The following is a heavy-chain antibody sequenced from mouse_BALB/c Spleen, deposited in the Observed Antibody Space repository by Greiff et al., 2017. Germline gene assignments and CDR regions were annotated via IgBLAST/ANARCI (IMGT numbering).Heavy chain of an antibody. J-gene: IGHJ4*01. CDR3: SMHTTYAMDY. V-gene: IGHV1-12*01. Sequence: LQQPGAELVKPGASVKMSCKASGYTFTSYNMHWVKQTPGQGLEWIGAIYPGNGDTSYTQKFKGKATLTADNSSNTAYMQLSSLTSEDSAVYYYSMHTTYAMDYWGQGTSVTVSS. CDR1: GYTFTSYN. CDR2: IYPGNGDT. D-gene: IGHD1-1*01.